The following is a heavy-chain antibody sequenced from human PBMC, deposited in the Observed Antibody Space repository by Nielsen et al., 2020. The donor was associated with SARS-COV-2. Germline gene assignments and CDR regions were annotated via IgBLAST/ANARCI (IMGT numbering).Heavy chain of an antibody. CDR2: ISAST. Sequence: GGSLRLSCVVSGFTISTYAMSWVRQAPGKGLEWVSAISASTYYADSVKGRFTISRDNPKNTLYLQMNSLRAEDTAVYYCARADTIFGVIIGLGAWGQGTLVTVSS. V-gene: IGHV3-23*01. CDR3: ARADTIFGVIIGLGA. D-gene: IGHD3-3*01. J-gene: IGHJ5*02. CDR1: GFTISTYA.